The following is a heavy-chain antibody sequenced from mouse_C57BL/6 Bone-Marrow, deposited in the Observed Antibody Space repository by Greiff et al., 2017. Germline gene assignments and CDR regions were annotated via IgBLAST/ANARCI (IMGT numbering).Heavy chain of an antibody. CDR2: IYPRSGNT. V-gene: IGHV1-81*01. J-gene: IGHJ1*03. Sequence: LVESGAELARPGASVKLSCKASGYTFTSYGISWVKQRTGQGLEWIGEIYPRSGNTYYNEKFKGKATLTADKSSSTAYMELRSLTSEDSAVYFCARPGYYVGWYFDVWGTGATVTVSS. CDR3: ARPGYYVGWYFDV. D-gene: IGHD2-3*01. CDR1: GYTFTSYG.